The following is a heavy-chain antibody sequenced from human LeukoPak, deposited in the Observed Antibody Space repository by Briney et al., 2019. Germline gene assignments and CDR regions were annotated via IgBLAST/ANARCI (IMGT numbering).Heavy chain of an antibody. CDR3: ASGAGQDDDY. CDR1: GGSFSGYY. Sequence: SETLPLTCAVYGGSFSGYYWSWIRQPPGKGLEWIGEINHSGSTNYNPSLKSRVTISVDTSKNQFSLKLSSVTAADTAVYYCASGAGQDDDYWGQGTLVTVSS. J-gene: IGHJ4*02. D-gene: IGHD1-14*01. CDR2: INHSGST. V-gene: IGHV4-34*01.